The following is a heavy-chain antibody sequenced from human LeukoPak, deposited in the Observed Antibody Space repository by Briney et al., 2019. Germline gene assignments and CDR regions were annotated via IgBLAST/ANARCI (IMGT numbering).Heavy chain of an antibody. CDR2: ISSSGSTI. V-gene: IGHV3-11*01. CDR3: ARDILTGSDAFDI. Sequence: GGSLRLSCAASGFTFSDYYMSWIRQAPGKGLEWVSYISSSGSTIYYADSVKGRLTISRDNAKNSLYLQMNSLRAEDTAVYYCARDILTGSDAFDIWGQGTMVTVSS. J-gene: IGHJ3*02. CDR1: GFTFSDYY. D-gene: IGHD3-9*01.